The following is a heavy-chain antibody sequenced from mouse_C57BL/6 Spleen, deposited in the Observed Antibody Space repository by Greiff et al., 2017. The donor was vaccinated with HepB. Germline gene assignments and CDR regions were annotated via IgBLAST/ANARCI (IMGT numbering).Heavy chain of an antibody. Sequence: DVMLVESGGGLVQPGGSLKLSCAASGFTFSDYYMYWVRQTPEKRLEWVAYISNGGGSTYYPDTVKGRFTISRDNAKNTLYLQMSRLKSEDTAMYYCARGELGAYYAMDYWGQGTSVTVSS. D-gene: IGHD3-1*01. J-gene: IGHJ4*01. V-gene: IGHV5-12*01. CDR2: ISNGGGST. CDR1: GFTFSDYY. CDR3: ARGELGAYYAMDY.